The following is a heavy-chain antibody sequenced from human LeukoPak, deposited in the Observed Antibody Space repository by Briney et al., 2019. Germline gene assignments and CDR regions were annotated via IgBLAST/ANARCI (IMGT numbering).Heavy chain of an antibody. J-gene: IGHJ5*02. D-gene: IGHD2-15*01. CDR2: INPNSGGT. Sequence: ASVKVSCKASGYTFTGYYMHWVRQAPGQGPEWMGRINPNSGGTNYAQKFQGRVTMTRDTSISTAYMELSRLRSDDTAVYYCARSLRYCSGGSCYSGETWGQGTLVTVSS. CDR3: ARSLRYCSGGSCYSGET. CDR1: GYTFTGYY. V-gene: IGHV1-2*06.